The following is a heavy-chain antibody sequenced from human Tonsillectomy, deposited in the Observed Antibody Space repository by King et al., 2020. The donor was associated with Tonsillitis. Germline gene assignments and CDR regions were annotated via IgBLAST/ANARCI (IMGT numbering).Heavy chain of an antibody. CDR2: ISSSGSSI. CDR1: RFTLSDYY. D-gene: IGHD3-22*01. V-gene: IGHV3-11*01. J-gene: IGHJ3*02. Sequence: VQLVESGGGLVKPGGSLRLSCAASRFTLSDYYMSWIRQAPGKGLEWLSYISSSGSSIYYGDSVKGRFTISRDNAKNSLYLQMNSLRAEDTAVYYCARVTTYYYDSSSYFDAFDIWGQGPWSPSLQ. CDR3: ARVTTYYYDSSSYFDAFDI.